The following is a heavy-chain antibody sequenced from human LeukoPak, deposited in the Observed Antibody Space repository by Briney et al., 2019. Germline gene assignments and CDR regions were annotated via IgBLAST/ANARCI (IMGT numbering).Heavy chain of an antibody. V-gene: IGHV3-7*05. Sequence: TGGSLRLSCAASGFTLSSHWMTWVRQAPGKGLECVANIKPDGSERHYVDSVKGRFTISRDTSKNTLYLQMNTLRAEDTAVYYCAKVISSGSYYYFDYWGQGTPVTVSS. D-gene: IGHD1-26*01. J-gene: IGHJ4*02. CDR1: GFTLSSHW. CDR3: AKVISSGSYYYFDY. CDR2: IKPDGSER.